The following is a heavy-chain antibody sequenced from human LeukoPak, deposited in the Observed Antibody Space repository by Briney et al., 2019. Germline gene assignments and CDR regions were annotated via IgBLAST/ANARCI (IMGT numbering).Heavy chain of an antibody. CDR1: GFTFSSYA. D-gene: IGHD3-10*01. V-gene: IGHV3-30*14. Sequence: PGGSLRLSCAASGFTFSSYALHWVRQAPGKGLEWVAVMSFDGSEKYYADSVKVRFTISRDNSKNTVYLQMDDLRPEDTAVYYCARENVGFGSWFDSWGQGTLVAVSS. CDR3: ARENVGFGSWFDS. CDR2: MSFDGSEK. J-gene: IGHJ5*01.